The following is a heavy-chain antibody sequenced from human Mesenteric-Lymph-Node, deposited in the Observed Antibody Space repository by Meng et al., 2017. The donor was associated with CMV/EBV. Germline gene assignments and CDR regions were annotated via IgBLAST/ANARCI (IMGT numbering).Heavy chain of an antibody. D-gene: IGHD1-1*01. V-gene: IGHV4-34*01. CDR2: INHSGST. J-gene: IGHJ5*02. Sequence: YGGSFSGYYWSWIRQPPGKGLGWIGEINHSGSTNYNPSRKSRVTISVDTSKNQFSRKLSSVTAAGKAVYYCARGRRERFTAGGWFDPWGQGTLVTVSS. CDR3: ARGRRERFTAGGWFDP. CDR1: GGSFSGYY.